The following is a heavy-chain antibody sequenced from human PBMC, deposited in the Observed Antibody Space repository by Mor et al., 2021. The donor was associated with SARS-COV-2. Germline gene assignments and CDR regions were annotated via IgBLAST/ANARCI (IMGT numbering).Heavy chain of an antibody. CDR2: SS. CDR3: ARVSFGSY. D-gene: IGHD3-16*01. J-gene: IGHJ4*02. V-gene: IGHV4-4*07. Sequence: SSNYNPALKSRVTMSVDTSKNQFSLRLTSVTAADTAVYYCARVSFGSYWGQGTLVTVSS.